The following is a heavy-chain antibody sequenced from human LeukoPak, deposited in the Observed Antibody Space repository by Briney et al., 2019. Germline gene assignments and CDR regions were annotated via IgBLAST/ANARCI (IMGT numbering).Heavy chain of an antibody. CDR1: GFTFSNDW. J-gene: IGHJ4*02. V-gene: IGHV3-23*01. D-gene: IGHD5-18*01. Sequence: GGSLRLSCAASGFTFSNDWMHWVRQAPGKGLEWVSVVSESGEITHYADSVKGRFTISRDNSKNTVYLQMNSLRAEDSAVYYCAKDTAQGYTYGTIEQDYWGQGTRVTVSS. CDR3: AKDTAQGYTYGTIEQDY. CDR2: VSESGEIT.